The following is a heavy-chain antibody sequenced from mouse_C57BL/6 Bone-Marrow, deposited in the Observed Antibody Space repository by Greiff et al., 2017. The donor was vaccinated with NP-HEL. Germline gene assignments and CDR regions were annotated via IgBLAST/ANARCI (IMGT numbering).Heavy chain of an antibody. J-gene: IGHJ3*01. CDR3: ARTPPYYGSSAGAY. CDR1: GYTFTSYT. D-gene: IGHD1-1*01. CDR2: INPSSGYT. V-gene: IGHV1-4*01. Sequence: QVQLKQSGAELARPGASVKMSCKASGYTFTSYTMHWVKQRPGQGLEWIGYINPSSGYTKYNQKFKDKATLTADKSSSTAYMQLSSLTSEDSAVYCCARTPPYYGSSAGAYWGQGTLVTVSA.